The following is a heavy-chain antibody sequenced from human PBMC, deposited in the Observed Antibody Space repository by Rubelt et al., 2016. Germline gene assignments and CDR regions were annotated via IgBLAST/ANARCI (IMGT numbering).Heavy chain of an antibody. Sequence: QVQLQESGPGLVKPSETLSLTCAVSGGSISTYYWSWIRQPPGKGLGWIGYIYYSGSANYNPSLKSRVTISVDTSKNQFSLKLTSVTATETAVYYCARHESAGSSWPFDDWGQGTQVTVSS. D-gene: IGHD6-13*01. CDR1: GGSISTYY. CDR2: IYYSGSA. CDR3: ARHESAGSSWPFDD. J-gene: IGHJ4*02. V-gene: IGHV4-59*08.